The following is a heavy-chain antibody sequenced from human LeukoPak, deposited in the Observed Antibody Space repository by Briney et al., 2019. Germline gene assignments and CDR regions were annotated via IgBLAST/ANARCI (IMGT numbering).Heavy chain of an antibody. J-gene: IGHJ4*02. V-gene: IGHV3-74*01. CDR2: INSDGSSR. D-gene: IGHD6-19*01. CDR3: AKDRVEGKKWLAQFDY. CDR1: GFTFSSYW. Sequence: GGSLRLSCAASGFTFSSYWMNWVRQAPGKGLVWVSSINSDGSSRNYADSVKGRFSISRDNAKNTLYLQMNSLRVEDTAVYHCAKDRVEGKKWLAQFDYWGQGTLVTVSS.